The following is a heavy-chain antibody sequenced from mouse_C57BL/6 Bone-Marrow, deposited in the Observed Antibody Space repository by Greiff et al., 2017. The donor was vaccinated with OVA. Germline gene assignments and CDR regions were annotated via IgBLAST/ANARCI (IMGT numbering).Heavy chain of an antibody. D-gene: IGHD2-1*01. V-gene: IGHV1-55*01. J-gene: IGHJ3*01. CDR3: AGGNFAD. CDR2: LYPGSGSP. CDR1: GYTFTSSW. Sequence: VQLQQPGAELVKPGASVKMSCKASGYTFTSSWITWVKQRPGQGLEWIGDLYPGSGSPNYNEQFQSKATMTVDTSSSTAYMQLSSVAAEDSAVYYCAGGNFADWGQGTLVTVSA.